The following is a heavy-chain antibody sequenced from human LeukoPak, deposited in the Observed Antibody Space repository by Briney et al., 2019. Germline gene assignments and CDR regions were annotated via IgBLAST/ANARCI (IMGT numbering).Heavy chain of an antibody. CDR2: INHSGST. D-gene: IGHD6-19*01. V-gene: IGHV4-34*01. CDR1: GGSFSGYY. J-gene: IGHJ5*02. CDR3: ARHRRRYSSGQNWFDP. Sequence: SETLSLTCAVYGGSFSGYYWSWIRQPPGKGLEWFVEINHSGSTNYNPSLKSRVTISVDTSKNQFSRKRSSVTAADTAVYYCARHRRRYSSGQNWFDPWGQGTLVTVSS.